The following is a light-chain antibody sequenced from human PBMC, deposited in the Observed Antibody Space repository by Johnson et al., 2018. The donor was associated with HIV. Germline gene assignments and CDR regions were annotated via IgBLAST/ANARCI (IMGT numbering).Light chain of an antibody. V-gene: IGLV1-51*01. CDR1: SSNIGNNY. CDR2: DNN. J-gene: IGLJ1*01. Sequence: QSVLTQPPSVSAAPGQKVTISCSGSSSNIGNNYVSWYQQLTGTAPKFLIYDNNKRPSGIPDRFSGSKSGTSATLGITGLQTGDEADYYCGTWDSSLSQGVYGTGRKVT. CDR3: GTWDSSLSQGV.